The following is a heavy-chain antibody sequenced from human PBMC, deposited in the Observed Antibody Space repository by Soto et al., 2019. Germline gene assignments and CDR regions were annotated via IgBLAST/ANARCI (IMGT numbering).Heavy chain of an antibody. CDR2: IWYDGSNK. J-gene: IGHJ4*02. D-gene: IGHD3-9*01. V-gene: IGHV3-33*01. Sequence: QVQLVESGGGVVQPGRSLRLSCAASGFTFSSYGMHWVRQAPGKGLEWVAVIWYDGSNKYYADSVKGRFTIPRDNSKNTLYLQMNSLRAEDTAVYYCARQSSLVITQPPFDYWGQGTLVTVSS. CDR3: ARQSSLVITQPPFDY. CDR1: GFTFSSYG.